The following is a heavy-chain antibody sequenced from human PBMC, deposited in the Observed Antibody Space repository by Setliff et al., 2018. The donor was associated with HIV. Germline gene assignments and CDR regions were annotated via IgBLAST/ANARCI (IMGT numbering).Heavy chain of an antibody. CDR2: ISGSGGST. Sequence: PGGSLRLSCAASGFTFSNYAMTWVRQAPGKGLEWVSAISGSGGSTYYTDSVKGRFTISRDNSKNTLYLQMNSLRAEDTAVYYCAKDRDGVGNDYMDVWGKGTTVTVSS. V-gene: IGHV3-23*01. D-gene: IGHD3-10*01. CDR1: GFTFSNYA. CDR3: AKDRDGVGNDYMDV. J-gene: IGHJ6*03.